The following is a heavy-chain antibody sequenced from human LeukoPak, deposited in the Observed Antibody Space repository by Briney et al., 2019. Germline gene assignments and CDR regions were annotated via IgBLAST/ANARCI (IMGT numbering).Heavy chain of an antibody. CDR2: IRYDGSNK. V-gene: IGHV3-30*02. CDR3: AKDQGIAAAGSWWFDP. J-gene: IGHJ5*02. D-gene: IGHD6-13*01. Sequence: GGSLRLSCAASGFTFSSYGMHWVRQAPGKGLEWVAFIRYDGSNKYYADSVKGRFTISRDNSKNTLYLQMNSLRAEDTAVYYCAKDQGIAAAGSWWFDPWGQETLVTVSS. CDR1: GFTFSSYG.